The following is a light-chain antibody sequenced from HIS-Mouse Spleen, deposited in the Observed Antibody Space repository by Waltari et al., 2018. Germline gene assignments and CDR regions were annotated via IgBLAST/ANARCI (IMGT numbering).Light chain of an antibody. J-gene: IGKJ3*01. CDR2: GAS. Sequence: EIVLTQSPGTLSLSPGERATLSCRASPSVSSSYLAWYQQKPGQAPRLLIHGASSRATGIPDRFSGSGSGTDFTLTISRLEPEDFAVYYCQQYGSSFTFGPGTKVDIK. CDR3: QQYGSSFT. V-gene: IGKV3-20*01. CDR1: PSVSSSY.